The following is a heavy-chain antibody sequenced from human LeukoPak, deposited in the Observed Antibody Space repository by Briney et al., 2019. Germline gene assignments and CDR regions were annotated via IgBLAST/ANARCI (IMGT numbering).Heavy chain of an antibody. Sequence: SETLSLTCTVSGGSIGSSSYYWGWIRQPPGKGLEWIGNIYYSGSTYFNPSLKSRVTISVDTSKNQFSLRLSAVTAADTAVYYCARSRVRVMTLWDYWGQGTLVTVSS. J-gene: IGHJ4*02. CDR1: GGSIGSSSYY. CDR3: ARSRVRVMTLWDY. V-gene: IGHV4-39*01. D-gene: IGHD3-10*01. CDR2: IYYSGST.